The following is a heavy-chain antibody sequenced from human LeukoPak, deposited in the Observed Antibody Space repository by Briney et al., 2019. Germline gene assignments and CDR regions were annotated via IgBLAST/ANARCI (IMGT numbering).Heavy chain of an antibody. D-gene: IGHD3-10*01. CDR1: GGSFSGYY. V-gene: IGHV4-34*01. CDR2: INHSGST. J-gene: IGHJ6*03. Sequence: PSETLSLTCAVYGGSFSGYYWSWIRQPPGKGLEWIGEINHSGSTNYNPSLKSRVTISVDTSKNQFSLKLSSVTAADTAVYYCARLYGSGSYSPYYYYYYIDAWGKGTTVTISS. CDR3: ARLYGSGSYSPYYYYYYIDA.